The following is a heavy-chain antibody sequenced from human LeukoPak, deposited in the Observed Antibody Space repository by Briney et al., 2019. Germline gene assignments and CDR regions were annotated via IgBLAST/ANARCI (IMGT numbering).Heavy chain of an antibody. CDR1: GGTFSSYA. J-gene: IGHJ4*02. V-gene: IGHV1-2*02. Sequence: ASVKVSCKASGGTFSSYAISWVRQAPGQGLECVGWINPKSGVTNYVQKFEGRVTMTRDTSISTAFMELSSLRSDDTAVYYCTRRGTVDYGDYAFDPFDYWGQGTLVTVSS. CDR2: INPKSGVT. CDR3: TRRGTVDYGDYAFDPFDY. D-gene: IGHD4-17*01.